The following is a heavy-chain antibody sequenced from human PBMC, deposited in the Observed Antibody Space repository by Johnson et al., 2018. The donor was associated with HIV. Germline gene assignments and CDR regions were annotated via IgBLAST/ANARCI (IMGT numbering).Heavy chain of an antibody. CDR2: VSFDGINT. D-gene: IGHD5-18*01. Sequence: QVQLVESGGGVVQPGRSLRLSCAASGFTFSSYAIHWVRQAPGKGLAWVALVSFDGINTYYADSVKGTFTISRDNSKNTLSLQMNSLRADDTAVYYCARAYSYGAFDIWGQGTIVTVSS. CDR1: GFTFSSYA. J-gene: IGHJ3*02. CDR3: ARAYSYGAFDI. V-gene: IGHV3-30*14.